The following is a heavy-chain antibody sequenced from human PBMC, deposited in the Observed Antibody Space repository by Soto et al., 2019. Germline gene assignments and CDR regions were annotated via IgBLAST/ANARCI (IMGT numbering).Heavy chain of an antibody. CDR2: ISYDGSNK. CDR1: GFTFSSYG. J-gene: IGHJ6*02. CDR3: AKDVVVGATTGLGDYYYYYGMDV. V-gene: IGHV3-30*18. D-gene: IGHD1-26*01. Sequence: PGGSLRLSCAASGFTFSSYGMHWVRQAPVKGLEWVAVISYDGSNKYYADSVKGRFTISRDNSKNTLYLQMNSLRAEDTAVYYCAKDVVVGATTGLGDYYYYYGMDVWGQGTTVTVSS.